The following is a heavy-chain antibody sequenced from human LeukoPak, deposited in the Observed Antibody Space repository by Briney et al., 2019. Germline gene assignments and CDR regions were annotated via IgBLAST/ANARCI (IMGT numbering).Heavy chain of an antibody. J-gene: IGHJ5*02. CDR3: ARRIAAAPMSWFDP. CDR2: IYTSGST. Sequence: SETLSLTCTVSGGSISSGSYYWSWIRQPAGKGLEWIGRIYTSGSTNYNPSLKSRVTISVDTSKNQFSLKLSSVTAADTAVYYCARRIAAAPMSWFDPWGQGTLVPSPQ. V-gene: IGHV4-61*02. D-gene: IGHD6-13*01. CDR1: GGSISSGSYY.